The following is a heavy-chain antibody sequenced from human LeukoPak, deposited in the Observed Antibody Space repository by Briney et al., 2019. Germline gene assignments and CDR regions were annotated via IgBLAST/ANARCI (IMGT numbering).Heavy chain of an antibody. V-gene: IGHV3-30*18. J-gene: IGHJ4*02. D-gene: IGHD3-10*01. CDR2: ISFDGSKK. CDR3: AKDVKMFRGPMIMRHFDY. Sequence: GGSLRLSCAASGFTFTTYGMHWVRQPPGKELEWVALISFDGSKKYYAESVKGRFTISRDNSKNTLYLQMNSVRVEDTALYFCAKDVKMFRGPMIMRHFDYWGQGSLVTVSS. CDR1: GFTFTTYG.